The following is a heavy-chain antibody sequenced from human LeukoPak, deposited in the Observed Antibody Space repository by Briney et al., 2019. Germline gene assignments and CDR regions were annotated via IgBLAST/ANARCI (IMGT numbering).Heavy chain of an antibody. CDR1: GFNIKNNY. D-gene: IGHD2-2*01. V-gene: IGHV3-66*01. CDR2: IYSGGST. Sequence: GGSLRLSCAASGFNIKNNYMTWVRQAPGKGLEWVSVIYSGGSTYYADSVKGRFTISRDNSKNTLYLQMNSLRAEDTAVYYCAREIPYDYVDYWGQGTLVTVSS. J-gene: IGHJ4*02. CDR3: AREIPYDYVDY.